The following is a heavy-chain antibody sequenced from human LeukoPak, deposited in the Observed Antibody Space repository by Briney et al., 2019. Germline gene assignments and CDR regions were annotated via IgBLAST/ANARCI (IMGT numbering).Heavy chain of an antibody. CDR1: GYTFTGYY. D-gene: IGHD2-21*02. CDR2: INPNSGGT. CDR3: ARTPYCGGDCYPYYFDY. J-gene: IGHJ4*02. Sequence: ASVKVSCKASGYTFTGYYMHWVRQAPGQGLEWMGWINPNSGGTNYAQKFQGRVTMTRDMSTSTVYMELSSLRSEDTAVYYCARTPYCGGDCYPYYFDYWGQGTLVTVSS. V-gene: IGHV1-2*02.